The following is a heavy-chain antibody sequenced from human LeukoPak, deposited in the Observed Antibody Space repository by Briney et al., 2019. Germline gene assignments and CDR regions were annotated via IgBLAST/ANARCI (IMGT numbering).Heavy chain of an antibody. J-gene: IGHJ5*02. CDR2: SSWDSGGI. CDR3: AKGDHSNSFNWFDA. CDR1: GFNFDAYA. D-gene: IGHD6-13*01. Sequence: GRSLRLSCAASGFNFDAYAMHWVRQLPGKGREWVSGSSWDSGGIGYADSVKGRFTISRDNAKNSLNLQMNSLRPEDTALYYCAKGDHSNSFNWFDAWGQGALVTVSS. V-gene: IGHV3-9*01.